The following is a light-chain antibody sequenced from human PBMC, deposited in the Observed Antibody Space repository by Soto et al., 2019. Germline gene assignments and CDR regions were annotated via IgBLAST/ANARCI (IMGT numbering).Light chain of an antibody. J-gene: IGLJ1*01. Sequence: QTVVTQEPSLTVSPGGTVTLTCASSTGAVTSDYHPNWFQQKPGQAPRALIYSTSNKHSWTPARFSGSLLGGKAALTLSGVQPEDEADYYCLLYYVDGGGVYVFGTGTKVTVL. CDR1: TGAVTSDYH. V-gene: IGLV7-43*01. CDR2: STS. CDR3: LLYYVDGGGVYV.